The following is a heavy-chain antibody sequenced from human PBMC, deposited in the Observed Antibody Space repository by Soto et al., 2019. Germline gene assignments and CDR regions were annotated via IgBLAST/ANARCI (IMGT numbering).Heavy chain of an antibody. CDR2: INPSGGST. V-gene: IGHV1-46*01. J-gene: IGHJ4*02. Sequence: ASVKVSCKASGYTFTSYYMHWVLQAPGQGLEWMGIINPSGGSTSYAQKFQGRVTMTRNTSTSTAYMELSSLRSEDTAVYYCASYCSSTSCYGYWGQGTLVTVSS. CDR1: GYTFTSYY. CDR3: ASYCSSTSCYGY. D-gene: IGHD2-2*01.